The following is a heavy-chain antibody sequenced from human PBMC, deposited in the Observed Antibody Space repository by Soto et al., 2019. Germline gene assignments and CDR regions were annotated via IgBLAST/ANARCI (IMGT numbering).Heavy chain of an antibody. J-gene: IGHJ4*02. CDR2: IYHSGST. CDR1: CGTIIDHD. Sequence: SVPHPLTNTVYCGTIIDHDWSWIRQHPGKGLEWIGKIYHSGSTNYNPSHKSRVTISVDTSKNQFSLKLSSVTAADTAVYYCAMSRGYWGQGTLVIV. D-gene: IGHD3-10*01. CDR3: AMSRGY. V-gene: IGHV4-34*09.